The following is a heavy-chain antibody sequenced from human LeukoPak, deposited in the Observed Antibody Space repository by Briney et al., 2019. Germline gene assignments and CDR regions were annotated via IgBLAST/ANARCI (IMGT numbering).Heavy chain of an antibody. D-gene: IGHD2-2*01. J-gene: IGHJ3*02. CDR1: GFAFSRYA. CDR3: AKGGKYCSSTSCRPTVTAFDI. CDR2: ISGSGGST. Sequence: GGSLRLSCAASGFAFSRYAMSWVRQAPGKGLEWVSAISGSGGSTYYADSVKGRFTISRDNSKNTLYLQMNSLRAEDTAVYYCAKGGKYCSSTSCRPTVTAFDIWGQGTMVTVSS. V-gene: IGHV3-23*01.